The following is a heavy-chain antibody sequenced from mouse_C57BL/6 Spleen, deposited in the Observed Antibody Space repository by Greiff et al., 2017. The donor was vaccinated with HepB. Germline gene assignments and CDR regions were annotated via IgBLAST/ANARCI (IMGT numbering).Heavy chain of an antibody. CDR3: ARHLLLSNWYFDV. Sequence: QVQLQQSGAELAKPGASVKLSCKASGYTFTSYWMHWVKQRPGQGLEWIGYINPSSGYTKYNQKFKDKATLTADKSSGTAYMQLSSLTYEDSAVYYCARHLLLSNWYFDVWGTGTTVTVSS. J-gene: IGHJ1*03. D-gene: IGHD2-10*01. V-gene: IGHV1-7*01. CDR2: INPSSGYT. CDR1: GYTFTSYW.